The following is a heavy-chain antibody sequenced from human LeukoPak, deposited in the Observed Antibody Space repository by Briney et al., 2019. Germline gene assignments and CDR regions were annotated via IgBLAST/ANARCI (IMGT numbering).Heavy chain of an antibody. CDR1: GGSFSGYY. V-gene: IGHV4-34*01. J-gene: IGHJ4*02. Sequence: SETPSLTCAVYGGSFSGYYWSWIRQPPGKGLEWIGEINHSGSTNYNPSLKSRVTISVDTSKNQFSLKLSSVTAADTAVYYCARINYDFWSGSSYYFDYWGQGTLVTVSS. D-gene: IGHD3-3*01. CDR2: INHSGST. CDR3: ARINYDFWSGSSYYFDY.